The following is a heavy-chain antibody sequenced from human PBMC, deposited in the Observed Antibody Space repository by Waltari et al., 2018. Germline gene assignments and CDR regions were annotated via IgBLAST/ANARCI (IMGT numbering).Heavy chain of an antibody. V-gene: IGHV3-23*01. J-gene: IGHJ4*02. CDR1: GFLLPSYA. CDR3: AKTQDFDFWSGSYFDH. CDR2: ISGSGGTT. D-gene: IGHD3-3*01. Sequence: EVQLLESGGGLVQPGGSLGLSLACSGFLLPSYALSWVRQAPGKGLEWVSGISGSGGTTYYAASVKGRLTISRDNSNDTVYLQMNSLTAEDTAVYYCAKTQDFDFWSGSYFDHWGQGALVNVFS.